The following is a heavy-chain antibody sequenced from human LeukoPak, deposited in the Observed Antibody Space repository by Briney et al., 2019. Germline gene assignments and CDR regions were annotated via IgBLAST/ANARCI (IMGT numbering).Heavy chain of an antibody. Sequence: SETLSLTCAVYGESFKGYYWRWMRHPPGKGLECIGEINHSGSTNHNPSLQSRVNISVDTSTNHFSLKLRSVTAADTALYYCGGGRLVRYFGWSVFKPSYCHYYMDVWGKGTTVTVSS. D-gene: IGHD3-9*01. CDR1: GESFKGYY. J-gene: IGHJ6*03. CDR3: GGGRLVRYFGWSVFKPSYCHYYMDV. V-gene: IGHV4-34*01. CDR2: INHSGST.